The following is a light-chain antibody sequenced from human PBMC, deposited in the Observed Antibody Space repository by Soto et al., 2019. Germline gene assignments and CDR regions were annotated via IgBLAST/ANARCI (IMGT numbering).Light chain of an antibody. J-gene: IGLJ2*01. CDR3: SSSTSSSTVV. CDR2: DVS. Sequence: QSVLTQPASVSGSPGQSITISCIGTSSDVGGYNYVSWYQQHPGKAPKLMIYDVSNRPSGVSNRFSGSKSGNTASLTISGLQAEDEADYYCSSSTSSSTVVFGGGTKLTVL. V-gene: IGLV2-14*01. CDR1: SSDVGGYNY.